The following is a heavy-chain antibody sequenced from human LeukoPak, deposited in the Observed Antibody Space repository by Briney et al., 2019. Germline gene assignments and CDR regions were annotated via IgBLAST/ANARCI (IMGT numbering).Heavy chain of an antibody. J-gene: IGHJ4*02. CDR1: GFTFSSYS. CDR2: IYSGGST. V-gene: IGHV3-53*04. CDR3: ARAKYPYYFDY. Sequence: SGGSLRLSCAASGFTFSSYSMNWVRQAPGKGLEWVSVIYSGGSTYYADSVKGRFTISRHNSKNTLYLQMNSLRAEDTAVYYCARAKYPYYFDYWGQGTLVTVSS.